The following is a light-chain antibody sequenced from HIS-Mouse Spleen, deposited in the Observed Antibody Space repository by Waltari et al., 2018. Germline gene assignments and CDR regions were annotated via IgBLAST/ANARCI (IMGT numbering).Light chain of an antibody. CDR3: YSTDSSGNHRV. CDR1: AFPSKV. CDR2: EDS. J-gene: IGLJ2*01. Sequence: SYELTQPPSVSVSPGHTSRITCSGEAFPSKVAYWYQQKSGQAPVLVIYEDSKRPSGIPERFSGSSSGTMATLTISGAQVEDEADYYCYSTDSSGNHRVFGGGTKLTVL. V-gene: IGLV3-10*01.